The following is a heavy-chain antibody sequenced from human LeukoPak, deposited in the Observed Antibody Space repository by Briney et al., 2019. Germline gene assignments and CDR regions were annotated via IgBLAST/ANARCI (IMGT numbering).Heavy chain of an antibody. CDR3: ARAPRSWGFDY. Sequence: GGSLRLSCAASGFTFSGSAMHWVRQASGKGLEWVGRIRSKANSYATAYAASVKGRFTISRDDSKNTAYLQMNSLKTEDTAVYYCARAPRSWGFDYWGQGTLVTVSS. D-gene: IGHD7-27*01. J-gene: IGHJ4*02. V-gene: IGHV3-73*01. CDR1: GFTFSGSA. CDR2: IRSKANSYAT.